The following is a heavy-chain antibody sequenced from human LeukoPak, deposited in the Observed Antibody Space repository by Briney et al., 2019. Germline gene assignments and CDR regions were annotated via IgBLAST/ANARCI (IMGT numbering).Heavy chain of an antibody. CDR2: IYGWSA. V-gene: IGHV4-4*07. CDR1: GGSISGYY. Sequence: PSETLSLTCTVSGGSISGYYWSWIRQPAGKGLEWIGRIYGWSATYNPSLKNRVTMSTDTSRNQISLNLISVTAADTAVYYCARGVFDAFDIWGQGTMVTVSS. J-gene: IGHJ3*02. CDR3: ARGVFDAFDI.